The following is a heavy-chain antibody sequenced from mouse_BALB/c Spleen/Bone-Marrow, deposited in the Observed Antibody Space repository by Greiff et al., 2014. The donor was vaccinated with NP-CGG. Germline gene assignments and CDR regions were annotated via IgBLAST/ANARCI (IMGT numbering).Heavy chain of an antibody. CDR1: GFTFSSFG. V-gene: IGHV5-17*02. J-gene: IGHJ2*01. D-gene: IGHD1-1*01. CDR2: ISSGSSTI. Sequence: VQLKESGGGLVQPGGSRKLSCAASGFTFSSFGMHWVRQAPEKGLEWVAYISSGSSTIYYGDTVMGRFTTSRDNPKNTLFLQMTSLRSEDTATYYCVRSGSSSGYFDYWGQGTTLTVSS. CDR3: VRSGSSSGYFDY.